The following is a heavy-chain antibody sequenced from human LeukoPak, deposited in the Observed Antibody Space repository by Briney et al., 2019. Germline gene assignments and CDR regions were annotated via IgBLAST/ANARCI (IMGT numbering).Heavy chain of an antibody. Sequence: SETLSLTCTVSGGSISSYYWSWGRQPPGKGLEWIGYIYYSGSTNYNPSLKSRVTISVDTSKNQFSLKLSSVTAADTAVYYCALTWIAAAGLYFDYWGQGTLVTVSS. V-gene: IGHV4-59*01. CDR3: ALTWIAAAGLYFDY. CDR1: GGSISSYY. CDR2: IYYSGST. J-gene: IGHJ4*02. D-gene: IGHD6-13*01.